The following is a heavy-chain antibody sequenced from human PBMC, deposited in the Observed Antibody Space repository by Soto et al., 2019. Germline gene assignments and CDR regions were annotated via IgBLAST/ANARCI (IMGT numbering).Heavy chain of an antibody. Sequence: EVQLLESGGNLVQPGGSLRLSCAASVFTFSSFAMSWVRQAPGKGLEWVSVIGTSASITAYADSVWGRFTISRDNSKNTLYRQMNSLRAEDTAGYYCVARGSGWYHWGGQGTLVTVSS. CDR2: IGTSASIT. CDR3: VARGSGWYHW. D-gene: IGHD6-19*01. J-gene: IGHJ4*02. CDR1: VFTFSSFA. V-gene: IGHV3-23*01.